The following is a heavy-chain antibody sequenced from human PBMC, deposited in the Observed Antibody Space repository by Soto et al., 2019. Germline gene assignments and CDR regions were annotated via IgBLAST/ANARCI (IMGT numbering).Heavy chain of an antibody. V-gene: IGHV1-18*01. D-gene: IGHD2-2*01. CDR2: ISLYSDGT. J-gene: IGHJ5*02. CDR3: ARVVPGAEAWFGP. CDR1: GYTFSNYG. Sequence: QVQLVQSGGEVKRPGASVKVSCKTSGYTFSNYGITWVRQAPGQPLEWLGWISLYSDGTNYAQKFQGRVSMTTNTATTIAYMELSGLRSDNTAVYYCARVVPGAEAWFGPWGHGTLVTVS.